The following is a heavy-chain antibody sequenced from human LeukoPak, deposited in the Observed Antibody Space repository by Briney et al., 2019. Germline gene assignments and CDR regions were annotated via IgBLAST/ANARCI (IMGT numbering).Heavy chain of an antibody. Sequence: GGSLRLSCAASEFAFSTYNMNWVRQAPGKGLEWVSYISTGSSTTYYADSVKGRFTISRDNVENSLYLQMNSLKDEDTAVYYCARVAAGYSVNYFDYWGQGTLVTVSS. V-gene: IGHV3-48*02. CDR1: EFAFSTYN. CDR3: ARVAAGYSVNYFDY. D-gene: IGHD4-23*01. J-gene: IGHJ4*02. CDR2: ISTGSSTT.